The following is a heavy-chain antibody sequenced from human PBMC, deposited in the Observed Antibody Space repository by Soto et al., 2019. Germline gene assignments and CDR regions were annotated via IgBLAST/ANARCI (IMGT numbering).Heavy chain of an antibody. J-gene: IGHJ4*02. V-gene: IGHV4-4*02. D-gene: IGHD2-15*01. CDR3: VRDCSGGSCLLEYIYGRGDYFYY. Sequence: SETLSLTCAVSGGSISRSNWWSWVRQPPGKGLEWIGQIYHSGSTDYNPSLKSRVTISVDKSKNQFSLKLSSVTAADTAVYYCVRDCSGGSCLLEYIYGRGDYFYYSGQGTLVTVSS. CDR1: GGSISRSNW. CDR2: IYHSGST.